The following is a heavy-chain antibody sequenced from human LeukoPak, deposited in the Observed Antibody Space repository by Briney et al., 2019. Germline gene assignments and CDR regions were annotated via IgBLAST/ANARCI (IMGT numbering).Heavy chain of an antibody. Sequence: PGRSLRLSCAASGFTFSSYAMHWVRQAPGKGLEWVAVISYDGSNKYYADSVKGRFTISRDNSKNTLYLQMNSLRAEDTAVYYCASSTGISSGWWGDYWGQGTLVTVSS. CDR2: ISYDGSNK. V-gene: IGHV3-30-3*01. D-gene: IGHD6-19*01. CDR3: ASSTGISSGWWGDY. CDR1: GFTFSSYA. J-gene: IGHJ4*02.